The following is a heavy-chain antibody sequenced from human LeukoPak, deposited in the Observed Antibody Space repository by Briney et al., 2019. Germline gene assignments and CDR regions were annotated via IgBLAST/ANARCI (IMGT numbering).Heavy chain of an antibody. D-gene: IGHD3-10*01. CDR1: GYRFTNYW. Sequence: VESLKISCKGFGYRFTNYWIGWVRQMPGKGLEWMGIIYPGDSDTRYSSSFQGQVTISADKSINTAYLQWSSLKASDTAMYYCVLAGSGSYYFDYWGQGILVTVSS. V-gene: IGHV5-51*01. CDR3: VLAGSGSYYFDY. CDR2: IYPGDSDT. J-gene: IGHJ4*02.